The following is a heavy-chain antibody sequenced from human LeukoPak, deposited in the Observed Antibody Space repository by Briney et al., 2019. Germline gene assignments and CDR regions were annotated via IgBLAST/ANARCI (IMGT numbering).Heavy chain of an antibody. D-gene: IGHD5-18*01. CDR1: GGSFSGYY. CDR2: INHSGST. V-gene: IGHV4-34*01. Sequence: SETLSLTCAVYGGSFSGYYWSWIRQPPGKGLEWIGEINHSGSTNYNPSLKSRVTISVDTSKNQFSLKLSSVTAADTAVYYCARGRIQLWRSDWGQGTLVTVSS. CDR3: ARGRIQLWRSD. J-gene: IGHJ4*02.